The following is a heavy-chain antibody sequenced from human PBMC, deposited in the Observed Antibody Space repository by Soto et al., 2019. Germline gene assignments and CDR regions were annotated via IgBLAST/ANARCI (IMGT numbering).Heavy chain of an antibody. CDR2: ISGSGGTT. D-gene: IGHD5-18*01. V-gene: IGHV3-23*01. CDR3: ARGEPAAMALFAN. Sequence: EVQLLASGGGLVQPGGSLRLSCAASGFTFTYYAISWVRQAPGKGLEWVSIISGSGGTTYYADSVKGRFTSSRDYSKNPLSLEMDSLRAVETAVYYCARGEPAAMALFANWGQGTLVTVAS. J-gene: IGHJ4*02. CDR1: GFTFTYYA.